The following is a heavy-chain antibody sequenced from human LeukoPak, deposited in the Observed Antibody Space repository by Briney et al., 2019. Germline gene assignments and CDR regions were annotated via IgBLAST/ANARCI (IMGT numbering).Heavy chain of an antibody. V-gene: IGHV3-7*03. J-gene: IGHJ4*02. Sequence: GGSLRLSCAASGFTVSSNYMNWVRQAPGKGLEWVASIKEDGSERQYVDSVKGRFSISRDNTKGSLFLQLNSLRAEDTAVYYCARDLGYCTNGVCHTRFAYWGQGTLVAVSS. CDR3: ARDLGYCTNGVCHTRFAY. D-gene: IGHD2-8*01. CDR2: IKEDGSER. CDR1: GFTVSSNY.